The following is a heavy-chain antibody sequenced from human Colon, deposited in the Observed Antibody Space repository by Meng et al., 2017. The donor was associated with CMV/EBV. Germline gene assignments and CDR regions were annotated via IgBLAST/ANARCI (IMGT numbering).Heavy chain of an antibody. CDR1: GFTFSSYE. Sequence: GGSLRLSCAVSGFTFSSYEMNWVRQAPGKGLEWVSYISSSGSTIYYADSVKGRFTISRDNAKNSLYLQMNSLRAEDTAVYYCARDGTYCSSTSCYNGMDVWGQGTTVTVSS. D-gene: IGHD2-2*02. J-gene: IGHJ6*02. CDR2: ISSSGSTI. CDR3: ARDGTYCSSTSCYNGMDV. V-gene: IGHV3-48*03.